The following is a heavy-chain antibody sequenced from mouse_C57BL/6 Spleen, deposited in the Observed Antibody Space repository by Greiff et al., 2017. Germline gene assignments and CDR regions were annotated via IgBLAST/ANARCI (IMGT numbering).Heavy chain of an antibody. Sequence: DVKLVESGGGLVKPGGSLKLSCAASGFTFSSYTMSWVRQTPEKRLEWVATISGGGGNTYYPDSVKGRFTISRDNAKNTLYLQMSSLRSEDTALYYCASLITTVVAHYAMDYWGQGTSVTVSS. CDR1: GFTFSSYT. D-gene: IGHD1-1*01. CDR3: ASLITTVVAHYAMDY. V-gene: IGHV5-9*01. J-gene: IGHJ4*01. CDR2: ISGGGGNT.